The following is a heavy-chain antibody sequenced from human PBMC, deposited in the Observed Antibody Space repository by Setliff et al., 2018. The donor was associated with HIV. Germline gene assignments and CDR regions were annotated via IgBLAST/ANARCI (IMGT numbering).Heavy chain of an antibody. CDR3: AKGVGVATAGGTLDAFDV. J-gene: IGHJ3*01. Sequence: GGSLRLSCVASGFGFSRYTMMWVRQTPGKGLEWVSSITSNLNYKYADSVKGRFTISRDDSKNTLYLQMKSLRAEDTAAYYCAKGVGVATAGGTLDAFDVWGQGTMVTVSS. CDR1: GFGFSRYT. V-gene: IGHV3-21*04. D-gene: IGHD6-13*01. CDR2: ITSNLNY.